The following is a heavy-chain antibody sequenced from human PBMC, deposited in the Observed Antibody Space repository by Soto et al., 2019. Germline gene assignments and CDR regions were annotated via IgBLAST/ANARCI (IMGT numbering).Heavy chain of an antibody. D-gene: IGHD5-18*01. J-gene: IGHJ6*02. CDR1: GGSFSGYY. CDR2: INHSGST. Sequence: SETLSLTCAVYGGSFSGYYWSWIRQPPGKGLEWIGEINHSGSTNYNPSLKSRVTISVDTSKNQFSLKLSSVTAADTAVYYCARRGGGYSYGFSNYYYGMDVWGQGTTVTVSS. CDR3: ARRGGGYSYGFSNYYYGMDV. V-gene: IGHV4-34*01.